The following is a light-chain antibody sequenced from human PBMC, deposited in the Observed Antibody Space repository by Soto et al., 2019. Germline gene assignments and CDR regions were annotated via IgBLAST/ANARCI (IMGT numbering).Light chain of an antibody. CDR3: QQYGSSPIT. CDR2: GAS. Sequence: EIVLTESPATLTMSPRERATLSCRASQSVSSYLAWYQQKPGQAPRLLIYGASSRATGIPDRFSGSGSGTDFTLTISGLEPEDFAVYYCQQYGSSPITFGQRTRLEI. V-gene: IGKV3-20*01. J-gene: IGKJ5*01. CDR1: QSVSSY.